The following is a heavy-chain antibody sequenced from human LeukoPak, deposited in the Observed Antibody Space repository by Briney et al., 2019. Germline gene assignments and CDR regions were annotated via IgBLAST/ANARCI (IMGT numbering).Heavy chain of an antibody. CDR3: ARRGVAAAATNFDY. D-gene: IGHD3-10*01. CDR2: INHSGST. V-gene: IGHV4-34*01. Sequence: PSETLSLTCAVYGGSFSGYYWSWIRQPPGKGLEWIGEINHSGSTNYNPSLKSRVTISVDTSKSHFSLKLSSVTAADTAVYYCARRGVAAAATNFDYWGQGTLVTVSS. CDR1: GGSFSGYY. J-gene: IGHJ4*02.